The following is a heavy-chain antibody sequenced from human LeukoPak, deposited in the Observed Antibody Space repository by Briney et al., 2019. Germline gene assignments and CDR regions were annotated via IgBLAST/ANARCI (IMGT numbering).Heavy chain of an antibody. CDR2: INPNSGGT. V-gene: IGHV1-2*02. D-gene: IGHD1-7*01. Sequence: ASVKVSCKASGYTFTGYYIHWVRQAPGQGLEWIGWINPNSGGTYYAQKFQGRVTMTRDTSISTAYMELSRLRSDDTAVYYCASLSELRHYYYYYYLDVWGKGKTVTVSS. J-gene: IGHJ6*03. CDR1: GYTFTGYY. CDR3: ASLSELRHYYYYYYLDV.